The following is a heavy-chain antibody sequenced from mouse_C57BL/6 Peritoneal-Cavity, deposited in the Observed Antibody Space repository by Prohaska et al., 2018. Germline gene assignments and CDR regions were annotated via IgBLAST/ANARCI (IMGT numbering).Heavy chain of an antibody. J-gene: IGHJ3*01. Sequence: DVQLQESGPGLVKPSQSLSLTCSVTGYSITSGYYWNWIRQFPGNKLEWMGYISYDGSNNYNPSLKSRISITRDTSKNQFFLKLNSVTTEDTATYYCARGGLGFAYWGQGTLVTVSA. CDR2: ISYDGSN. D-gene: IGHD4-1*01. V-gene: IGHV3-6*01. CDR3: ARGGLGFAY. CDR1: GYSITSGYY.